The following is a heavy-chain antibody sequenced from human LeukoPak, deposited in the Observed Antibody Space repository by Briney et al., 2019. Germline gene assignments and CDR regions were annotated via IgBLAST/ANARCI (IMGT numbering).Heavy chain of an antibody. Sequence: ASVKISCKASGYTFTDCYMHWVQQAPGKGLEWMGGFDPEDGETIYAQKFQGRVTMTEDTSTDAAYMELSSLRSEDTAVYYCATVEMARYYFDYWGQGTLVTVSS. CDR3: ATVEMARYYFDY. CDR2: FDPEDGET. J-gene: IGHJ4*02. D-gene: IGHD5-24*01. V-gene: IGHV1-24*01. CDR1: GYTFTDCY.